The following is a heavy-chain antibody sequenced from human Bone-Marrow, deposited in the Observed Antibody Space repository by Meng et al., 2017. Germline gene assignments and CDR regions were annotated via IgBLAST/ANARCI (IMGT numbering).Heavy chain of an antibody. CDR3: ARDRWSSSPYYYYGVDV. CDR1: GVTFSGSD. D-gene: IGHD6-6*01. CDR2: ISSSGSTI. Sequence: GESLKISCAVSGVTFSGSDIHWVRQAPGKGLEWVSYISSSGSTIYYADSVKGRFTISRNNAKNSLYLQMNSPRAEDTAVYYCARDRWSSSPYYYYGVDVWGQGTTVTVSS. V-gene: IGHV3-48*03. J-gene: IGHJ6*02.